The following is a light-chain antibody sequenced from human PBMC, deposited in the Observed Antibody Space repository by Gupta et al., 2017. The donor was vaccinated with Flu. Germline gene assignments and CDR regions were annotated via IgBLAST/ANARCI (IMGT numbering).Light chain of an antibody. V-gene: IGKV3-11*01. Sequence: EIVLTQSPATLSLSPGERATLSCRASQSVNNYLHWYQQKPGQAPRLFIYDASNRATGIPARFSGSGSGTDFTLNISRLEPEDVAVYFCQQRRNWPLTFGGGTKVEIK. J-gene: IGKJ4*01. CDR1: QSVNNY. CDR2: DAS. CDR3: QQRRNWPLT.